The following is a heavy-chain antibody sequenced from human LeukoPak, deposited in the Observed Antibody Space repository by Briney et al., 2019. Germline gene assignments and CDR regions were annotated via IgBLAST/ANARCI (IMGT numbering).Heavy chain of an antibody. Sequence: SETLSLTCTVSGGSISSSSYYWGWIRQPPGKGLGWIGSIYYSGSTYYNPSLKSRVTISVDTSKNQFSLKLSSVTAADTAVYYCARRRAVAGTGLNWFDPWGQGTLVTVSS. D-gene: IGHD6-19*01. CDR2: IYYSGST. CDR1: GGSISSSSYY. V-gene: IGHV4-39*01. CDR3: ARRRAVAGTGLNWFDP. J-gene: IGHJ5*02.